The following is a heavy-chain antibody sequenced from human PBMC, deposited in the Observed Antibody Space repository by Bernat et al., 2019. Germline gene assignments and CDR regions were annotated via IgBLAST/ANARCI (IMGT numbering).Heavy chain of an antibody. J-gene: IGHJ4*02. CDR1: GFTFSSYA. CDR3: AENQYSSSCYYFDY. Sequence: QVQLVESGGGVVQPGGSLRLSCAASGFTFSSYAMHWVRQAPGKGLEWVAFIRYDGSNKYYADSVKGRFTISRDNSKNTLYLQMNSLRAEDTAVYYCAENQYSSSCYYFDYWGQGTLVTVSS. D-gene: IGHD6-13*01. CDR2: IRYDGSNK. V-gene: IGHV3-30*02.